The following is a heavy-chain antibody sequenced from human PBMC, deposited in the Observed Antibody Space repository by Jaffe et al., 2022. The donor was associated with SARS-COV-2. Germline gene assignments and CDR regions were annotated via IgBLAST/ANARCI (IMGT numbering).Heavy chain of an antibody. CDR2: ISWNSGSI. J-gene: IGHJ4*02. CDR3: AKDRSPYYGEGDRSTFDY. V-gene: IGHV3-9*01. Sequence: EVQLVESGGGLVQPGRSLRLSCAASGFTFDDYAMHWVRQAPGKGLEWVSGISWNSGSIGYADSVKGRFTISRDNAKNSLYLQMNSLRAEDTALYYCAKDRSPYYGEGDRSTFDYWGQGTLVTVSS. CDR1: GFTFDDYA. D-gene: IGHD3-3*01.